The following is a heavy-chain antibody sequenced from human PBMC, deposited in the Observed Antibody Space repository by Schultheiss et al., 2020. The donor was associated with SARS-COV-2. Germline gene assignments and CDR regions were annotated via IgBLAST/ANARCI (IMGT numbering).Heavy chain of an antibody. V-gene: IGHV4-4*07. J-gene: IGHJ5*02. CDR2: IYTSGST. D-gene: IGHD4-17*01. CDR3: ARLLNYGDYSLGIDP. CDR1: GGSISSYY. Sequence: SETLSLTCTVSGGSISSYYWSWIRQPAGKGLEWIGRIYTSGSTNYNPSLKSRVTMSVDTSKNQFSLKLSSVTAADTAVYYCARLLNYGDYSLGIDPWGQGTLVTVSS.